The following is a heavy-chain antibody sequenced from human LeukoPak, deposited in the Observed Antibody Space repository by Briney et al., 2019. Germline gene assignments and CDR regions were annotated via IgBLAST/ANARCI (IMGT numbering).Heavy chain of an antibody. CDR3: ARDLPGIAASGTGG. Sequence: GGSLRLSCAASGFTVINNYMNCVRQAPGKGLEWFSLIYSGGTTKYADSLKGQFTISRDNSKNTLYLQMNSVRVEDTAIYYRARDLPGIAASGTGGWGQGTLVTVSS. J-gene: IGHJ4*02. CDR2: IYSGGTT. D-gene: IGHD6-13*01. V-gene: IGHV3-53*01. CDR1: GFTVINNY.